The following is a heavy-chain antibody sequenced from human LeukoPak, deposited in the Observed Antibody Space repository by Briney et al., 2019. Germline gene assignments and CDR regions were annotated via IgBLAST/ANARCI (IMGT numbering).Heavy chain of an antibody. CDR2: IYTSGST. CDR1: GGSISSGSYY. V-gene: IGHV4-61*02. D-gene: IGHD1-26*01. Sequence: SQTLSLTCTVSGGSISSGSYYWSWIRQPAGKGLEWIGRIYTSGSTNYNPSLKSRVTISVDTSKNQFSLKLSSVTAADTAVYYCARYSGSYYTHLDYWGQGTPVTVSS. J-gene: IGHJ4*02. CDR3: ARYSGSYYTHLDY.